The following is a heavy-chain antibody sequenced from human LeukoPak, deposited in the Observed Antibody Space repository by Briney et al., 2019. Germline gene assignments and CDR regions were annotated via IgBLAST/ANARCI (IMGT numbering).Heavy chain of an antibody. Sequence: GGSLRLSCAASGFTFSNYWMSWVRQAPGKGLEWVAHINQDGSEKYYVDSVKGRFTISRDNAKNSLYLQMNSLRAEDTAVYYCARDWYFDYWGQGTLVTVSS. CDR1: GFTFSNYW. CDR3: ARDWYFDY. J-gene: IGHJ4*02. V-gene: IGHV3-7*05. CDR2: INQDGSEK.